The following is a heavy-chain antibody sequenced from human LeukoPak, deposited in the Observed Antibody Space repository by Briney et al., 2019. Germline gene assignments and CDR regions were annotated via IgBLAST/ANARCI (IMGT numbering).Heavy chain of an antibody. V-gene: IGHV1-46*01. J-gene: IGHJ4*02. D-gene: IGHD6-13*01. CDR2: INPSGGST. Sequence: ASVKVSCKASGYTFTSYYMHWVRQAPGQGLEGMGIINPSGGSTSYAQKFQGRVTMTRDTSTSTVYMELSSLRSEDTAVYYCARAVPGIAAAGMDFDYWGQGTLVTVSS. CDR1: GYTFTSYY. CDR3: ARAVPGIAAAGMDFDY.